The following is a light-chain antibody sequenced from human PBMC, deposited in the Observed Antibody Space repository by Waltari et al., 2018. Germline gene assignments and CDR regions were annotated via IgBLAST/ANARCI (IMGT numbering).Light chain of an antibody. CDR3: NSRDTNGDHVL. CDR2: GKN. J-gene: IGLJ2*01. Sequence: SSELTQDPAVSVALGQTVRITCQGDSLRSYYASWYQQKPGQAPVLVLDGKNNRPSGIPDRFSGSSSGNTASLTSSGTQAEDEADYYCNSRDTNGDHVLFGGGTKLTVL. V-gene: IGLV3-19*01. CDR1: SLRSYY.